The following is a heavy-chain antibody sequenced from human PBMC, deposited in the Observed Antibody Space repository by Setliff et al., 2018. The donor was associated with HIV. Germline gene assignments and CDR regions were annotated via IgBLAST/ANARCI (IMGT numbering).Heavy chain of an antibody. CDR2: IYASGSI. V-gene: IGHV4-59*11. CDR1: GGSISSHC. CDR3: ARGRMATVLIRNWIDP. Sequence: SETLSLTCTVSGGSISSHCWSRIRQSPGKALEWIGYIYASGSIIYNPSLKSRVTISIDTSKNQFSLKLSAVTAADTAMYYCARGRMATVLIRNWIDPWGQGSLVTVSS. D-gene: IGHD4-4*01. J-gene: IGHJ5*02.